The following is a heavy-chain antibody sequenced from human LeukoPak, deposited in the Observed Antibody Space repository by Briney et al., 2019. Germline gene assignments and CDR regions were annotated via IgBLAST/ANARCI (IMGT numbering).Heavy chain of an antibody. J-gene: IGHJ6*02. CDR3: ARANEAVTTWRYYYGMDV. Sequence: PGGSLRLSCAASGFTFSSYAMHWVRQAPGKGLEWVAVISYDGSSKYYADSVKGRFTISRDNSKNTLYLQMKSLRAEDTAVYYCARANEAVTTWRYYYGMDVWGQGTTVTVSS. CDR1: GFTFSSYA. V-gene: IGHV3-30-3*01. CDR2: ISYDGSSK. D-gene: IGHD4-17*01.